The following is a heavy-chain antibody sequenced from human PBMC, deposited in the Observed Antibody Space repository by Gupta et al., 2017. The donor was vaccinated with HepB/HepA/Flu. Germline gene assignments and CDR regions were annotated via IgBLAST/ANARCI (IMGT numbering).Heavy chain of an antibody. D-gene: IGHD6-13*01. J-gene: IGHJ5*01. V-gene: IGHV4-39*02. CDR3: ARAPPNIAPPWFDS. Sequence: QLQESGPGLVQPTGTLSLTCSVSGDSIIHGSYFWGWISQPPGKGLQYIGSIYSAGTTYYHPSLHRRLTIPLDTSKNHFSLKLTSVTAADSAIYYCARAPPNIAPPWFDSWGPGTLVTVSS. CDR2: IYSAGTT. CDR1: GDSIIHGSYF.